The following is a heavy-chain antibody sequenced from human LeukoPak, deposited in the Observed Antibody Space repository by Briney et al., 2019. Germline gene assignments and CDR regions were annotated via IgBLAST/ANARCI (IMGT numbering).Heavy chain of an antibody. J-gene: IGHJ4*02. CDR1: GFPFTTSA. CDR3: ANGPGY. V-gene: IGHV3-23*01. CDR2: ISAGGGLT. Sequence: GGSLRLSCAASGFPFTTSAMSWVRQTPGKGLEWVSAISAGGGLTNYADSVRGRFTISRDNSKNTVYLYMNSLRADDTAVYYCANGPGYWGQGTLVTVSS.